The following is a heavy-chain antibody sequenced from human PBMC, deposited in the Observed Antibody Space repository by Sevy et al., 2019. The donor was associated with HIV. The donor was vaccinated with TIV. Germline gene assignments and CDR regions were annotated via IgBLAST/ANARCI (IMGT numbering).Heavy chain of an antibody. V-gene: IGHV3-23*01. D-gene: IGHD6-19*01. CDR3: AKEEAVAGTRAAFDI. CDR1: GFTFSSYA. CDR2: ISGSGGST. Sequence: GESLKISCAASGFTFSSYAMSWVRQAPGKGLEWVSAISGSGGSTYYADSVKGRFTISRDNSKNTLYLQMNSLRAEDTAVYYCAKEEAVAGTRAAFDIWGQGTMVTVSS. J-gene: IGHJ3*02.